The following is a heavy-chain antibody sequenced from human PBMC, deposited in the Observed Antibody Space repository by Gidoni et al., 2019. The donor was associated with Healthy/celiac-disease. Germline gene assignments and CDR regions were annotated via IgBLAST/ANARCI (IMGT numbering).Heavy chain of an antibody. CDR3: ARSITIFGVVISSTNNWFDP. D-gene: IGHD3-3*01. J-gene: IGHJ5*02. Sequence: QVQLQQWGAGLLKPSETLSLTCAVYGGSFRGYYWSWIRQPPGKGLEWIGEINHSGSTNYNPSLKSRVTISVDTSKNQFSLKLSSVTAADTAVYYCARSITIFGVVISSTNNWFDPWGQGTLVTVSS. V-gene: IGHV4-34*01. CDR2: INHSGST. CDR1: GGSFRGYY.